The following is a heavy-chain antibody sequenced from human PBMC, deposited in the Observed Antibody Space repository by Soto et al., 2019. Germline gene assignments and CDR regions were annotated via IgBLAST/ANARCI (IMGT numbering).Heavy chain of an antibody. D-gene: IGHD3-3*01. Sequence: SETLSLTCTVSGGSVRSGSYYWSWIRQPPGKGLEWIGYIYTTGSTNYNSSLKSRITISVDTSNNQFSLKLKSVTPADTAVYYCARVWSTSLNWLDPWGLGTLVTVSS. J-gene: IGHJ5*02. CDR2: IYTTGST. CDR1: GGSVRSGSYY. CDR3: ARVWSTSLNWLDP. V-gene: IGHV4-61*01.